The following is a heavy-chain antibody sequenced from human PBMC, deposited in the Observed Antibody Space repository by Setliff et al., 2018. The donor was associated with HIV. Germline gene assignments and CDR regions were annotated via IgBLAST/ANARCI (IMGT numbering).Heavy chain of an antibody. CDR3: TKNLYRSPWSPLDY. D-gene: IGHD6-19*01. CDR1: GFTFSYYG. J-gene: IGHJ4*02. Sequence: PGESLKISCATSGFTFSYYGMHWVRQAPGKGLEWVAFIRYDDTYIYYADSVKGRFTISRDNSKNTLYLQMNSLRAEDTAVYYCTKNLYRSPWSPLDYWGQGTLVTVSS. V-gene: IGHV3-30*02. CDR2: IRYDDTYI.